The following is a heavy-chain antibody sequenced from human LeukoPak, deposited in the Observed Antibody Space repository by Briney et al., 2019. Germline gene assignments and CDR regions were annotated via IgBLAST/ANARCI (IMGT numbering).Heavy chain of an antibody. D-gene: IGHD2-21*02. CDR1: GFTVRTYY. Sequence: GGSLRLSCAASGFTVRTYYLSWVRQVPGKGLEWVSTIYNSGSTYYADSVKGRFTISRDNSKNTLYLQMNSLRAEDTAVYYCAKGGDSPYYFDYWGQGTLVTVSS. V-gene: IGHV3-53*01. J-gene: IGHJ4*02. CDR2: IYNSGST. CDR3: AKGGDSPYYFDY.